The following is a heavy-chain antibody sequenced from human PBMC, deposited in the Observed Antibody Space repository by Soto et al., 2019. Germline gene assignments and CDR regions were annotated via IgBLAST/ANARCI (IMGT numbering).Heavy chain of an antibody. CDR2: IDGSGGDT. J-gene: IGHJ3*02. CDR1: GFTFSNYA. V-gene: IGHV3-23*01. CDR3: EKRESGTTSHGGFDM. Sequence: EVQLLESGGGLVQPGGSLRLSCTASGFTFSNYAMSWVRQAPGKGLAWVSGIDGSGGDTYYADSVKGRFTISRDNSKNTLYLQMISLRAEDTAVYYCEKRESGTTSHGGFDMWGQGTMVTVSS. D-gene: IGHD2-2*01.